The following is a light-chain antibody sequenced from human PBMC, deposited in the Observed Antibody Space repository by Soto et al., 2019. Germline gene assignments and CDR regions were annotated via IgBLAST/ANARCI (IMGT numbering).Light chain of an antibody. CDR1: EGIRPY. J-gene: IGKJ4*01. CDR3: QQRATWPLT. CDR2: DAS. V-gene: IGKV3-11*01. Sequence: EIVLTQSPATLYLSPGESATVSCSASEGIRPYVAWYQQKPGQAPSLLIYDASNRATCIPSRFSGSGSGTDFTLTMSSLEPEDFEVYDCQQRATWPLTFGGGTKVEIK.